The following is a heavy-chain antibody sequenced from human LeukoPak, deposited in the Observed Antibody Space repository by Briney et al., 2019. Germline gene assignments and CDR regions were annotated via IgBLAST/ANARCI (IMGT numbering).Heavy chain of an antibody. J-gene: IGHJ4*02. CDR3: AKDEKGYNWIPWALDY. V-gene: IGHV3-30*02. Sequence: HPGGSLRLSCAASGFMFSSYGMHWVRQAPGKGLEWVAFIRYDGNNRHYADSVKGRFTISRDNSKNTLILQMNSLRPEDTAVYYCAKDEKGYNWIPWALDYWGQGTLVTVSS. CDR2: IRYDGNNR. D-gene: IGHD1-20*01. CDR1: GFMFSSYG.